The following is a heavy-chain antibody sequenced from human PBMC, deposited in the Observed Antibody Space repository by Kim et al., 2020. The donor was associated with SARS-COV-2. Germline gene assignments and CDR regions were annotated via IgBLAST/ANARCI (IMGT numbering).Heavy chain of an antibody. D-gene: IGHD1-1*01. CDR3: TRRAGTTGTTRPIYYYYGMDV. Sequence: GGSLRLSCAASGFTFSGSAMHWVRQASGKGLEWVGRIRSKANSYATAYAASVKGRFTISRDDSKNTAYLQMNSLKTEDTAVYYCTRRAGTTGTTRPIYYYYGMDVWGQGTTVTVSS. J-gene: IGHJ6*02. V-gene: IGHV3-73*01. CDR1: GFTFSGSA. CDR2: IRSKANSYAT.